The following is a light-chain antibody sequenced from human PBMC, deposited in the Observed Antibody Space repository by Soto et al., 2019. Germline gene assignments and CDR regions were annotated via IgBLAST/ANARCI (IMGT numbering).Light chain of an antibody. CDR1: QSVSSS. V-gene: IGKV3-15*01. J-gene: IGKJ4*01. CDR2: GAS. Sequence: EIVMTQSPATLSVSPGARVTLSCKASQSVSSSLAWYQQRPGQAPRLLIYGASTRATGIPARFSGGGSGTDFTLTISRLEPEDFAVYYCQQFSSYPLTFGGGTKVDIK. CDR3: QQFSSYPLT.